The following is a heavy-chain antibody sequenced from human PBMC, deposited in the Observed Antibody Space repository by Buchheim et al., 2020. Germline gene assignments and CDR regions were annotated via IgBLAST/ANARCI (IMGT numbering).Heavy chain of an antibody. J-gene: IGHJ5*02. CDR3: ARDITPLVIDYGGAIDP. CDR2: IWYDGSNK. CDR1: GFTFSSYG. V-gene: IGHV3-33*01. Sequence: QVQLVESGGGVVQPGRSLRLSCAASGFTFSSYGMHWVRQAPGKGLEWVAVIWYDGSNKYYADSVKGRFTISRDNSKNTLYLQMNSLRAEDTAVYYCARDITPLVIDYGGAIDPWGQGTL. D-gene: IGHD4-23*01.